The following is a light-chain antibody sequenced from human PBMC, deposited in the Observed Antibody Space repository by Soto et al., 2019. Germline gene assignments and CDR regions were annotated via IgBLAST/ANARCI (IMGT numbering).Light chain of an antibody. J-gene: IGKJ1*01. Sequence: EIVMTQSPATLSVSPGERATLSCWASQSISNNLAWYQQRPGQAPRLLIYGASTRATGIPARFSCSGSGTEFTLTISSLQSEDFAVYYCLQFGHWPQLFGQGTKVEFK. V-gene: IGKV3-15*01. CDR2: GAS. CDR3: LQFGHWPQL. CDR1: QSISNN.